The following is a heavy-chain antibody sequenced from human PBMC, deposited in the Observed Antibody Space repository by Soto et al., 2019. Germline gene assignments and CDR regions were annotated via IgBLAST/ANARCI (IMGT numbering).Heavy chain of an antibody. V-gene: IGHV3-48*01. J-gene: IGHJ4*02. CDR3: AKTGFWSGYRVVDY. D-gene: IGHD3-3*01. CDR1: GFTFSSYS. Sequence: GGSLRLSCAASGFTFSSYSMNWVRQAPGKGLEWVSYISSSSSTIYYADSVKGRFTISRDNAKNSLYLQMNSLRAEDTAVYYCAKTGFWSGYRVVDYWGQGTLVTVSS. CDR2: ISSSSSTI.